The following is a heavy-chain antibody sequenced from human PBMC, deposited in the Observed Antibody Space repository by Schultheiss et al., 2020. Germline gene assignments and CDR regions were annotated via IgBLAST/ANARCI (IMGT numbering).Heavy chain of an antibody. CDR1: GFTVSSNY. J-gene: IGHJ6*03. Sequence: GGSLRLSCAASGFTVSSNYMSWVRQAPGKGLEWVSVIYSGGSTYYADSVKGRFTISRDNSKNTLYLQMNSLRAEDTAVYYCARDHAFLYYMDVWGKGTTVTVSS. V-gene: IGHV3-53*01. CDR3: ARDHAFLYYMDV. CDR2: IYSGGST.